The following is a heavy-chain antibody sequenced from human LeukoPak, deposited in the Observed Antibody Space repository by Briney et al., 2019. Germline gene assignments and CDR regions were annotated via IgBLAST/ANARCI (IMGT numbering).Heavy chain of an antibody. CDR1: GYTFTSYA. J-gene: IGHJ6*02. V-gene: IGHV1-3*04. CDR3: ARAGPAYYGSGSADYYYYGMDV. CDR2: INTDNGNT. D-gene: IGHD3-10*01. Sequence: ASVKVSRKASGYTFTSYAMHWVRQAPGQRLEWMGWINTDNGNTKYSQKFQGRVTITKDTSASTAYMELSSLRSEDTAVFYCARAGPAYYGSGSADYYYYGMDVWGQGTTVTVSS.